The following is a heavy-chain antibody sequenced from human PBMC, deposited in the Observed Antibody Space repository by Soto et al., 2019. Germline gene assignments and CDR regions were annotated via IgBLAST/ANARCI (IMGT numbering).Heavy chain of an antibody. D-gene: IGHD3-3*01. CDR3: ASAGSGHDVFDI. Sequence: SETLSLTCTVSGGSISSGGYYWSWIRQHPGKGLEWIGYIYYSGSTYYNPSLKSRVTISVDTSKNQFSLKLSSVTAADTAVYYCASAGSGHDVFDIWGQGTMVTVSS. CDR2: IYYSGST. J-gene: IGHJ3*02. V-gene: IGHV4-31*03. CDR1: GGSISSGGYY.